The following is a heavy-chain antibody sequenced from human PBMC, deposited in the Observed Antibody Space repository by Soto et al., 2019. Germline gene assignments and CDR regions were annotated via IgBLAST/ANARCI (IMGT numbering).Heavy chain of an antibody. D-gene: IGHD3-16*01. Sequence: QVQLVQSGAEVKKPGSSVKVSCKASGGTFSSYTISWVRQAPGQVLEWMGRIIPILGIANYAQKFQGRVTITADKSTSTAYMELSSLRSEDTAVYYCASWGMTNYYYGMDVWGQVTTVTVSS. CDR2: IIPILGIA. J-gene: IGHJ6*02. CDR1: GGTFSSYT. CDR3: ASWGMTNYYYGMDV. V-gene: IGHV1-69*02.